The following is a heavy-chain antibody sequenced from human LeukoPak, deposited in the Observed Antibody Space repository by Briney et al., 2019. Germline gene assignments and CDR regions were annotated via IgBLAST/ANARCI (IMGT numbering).Heavy chain of an antibody. V-gene: IGHV1-2*02. Sequence: ASVKVSCKASGYTFTGYYMHWVRQAPGQGLEWMGWINPNSGGTNYAQKFQGRVTMTRDTSISTAYMELSRLRSDDTAVYYCARGYALYSGRYIDFDYWGQGTLVTVSS. CDR1: GYTFTGYY. D-gene: IGHD1-26*01. J-gene: IGHJ4*02. CDR3: ARGYALYSGRYIDFDY. CDR2: INPNSGGT.